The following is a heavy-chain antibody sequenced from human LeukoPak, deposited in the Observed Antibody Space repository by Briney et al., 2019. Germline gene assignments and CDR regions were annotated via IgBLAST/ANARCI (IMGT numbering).Heavy chain of an antibody. J-gene: IGHJ5*02. CDR3: ARPSIRARGSFDP. V-gene: IGHV4-34*01. Sequence: PSETLSLTCAVYGGSFSGYYWSWIRQPPGTGLEWIGEINHSGSTNYNPSLTSRVTISVDTSKNQFSLKLSSVTAADTAVYYCARPSIRARGSFDPWGQGTLVTVSS. CDR1: GGSFSGYY. D-gene: IGHD5-24*01. CDR2: INHSGST.